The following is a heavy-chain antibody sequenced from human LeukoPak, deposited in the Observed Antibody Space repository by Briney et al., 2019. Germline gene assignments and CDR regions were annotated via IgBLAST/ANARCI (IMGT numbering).Heavy chain of an antibody. CDR1: GFTFSSYG. J-gene: IGHJ4*02. D-gene: IGHD6-6*01. Sequence: PGGSLRLSCAASGFTFSSYGMLWVRQAPAKGLEGVAVISYDGSNKYYADAVKGRFTISRDNSKNTLYLQMNSLRAEDTAVYYCAKDGGRRSSSYGREYYFDYWGQGTLVTVSS. V-gene: IGHV3-30*18. CDR2: ISYDGSNK. CDR3: AKDGGRRSSSYGREYYFDY.